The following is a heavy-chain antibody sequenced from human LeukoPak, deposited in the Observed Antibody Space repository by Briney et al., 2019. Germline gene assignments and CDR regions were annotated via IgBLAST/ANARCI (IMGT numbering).Heavy chain of an antibody. D-gene: IGHD2-2*01. V-gene: IGHV3-20*04. J-gene: IGHJ6*03. CDR3: ARALGYCSSTSCRVYYYYMDV. CDR1: GFTFDDYG. Sequence: PGGSLRLSCAASGFTFDDYGMNWVRQAPGKGLEWVSGINWNGGSTGYADSVRGRFTISRDNAQNSLYLQMNSLRAEDTALYYCARALGYCSSTSCRVYYYYMDVWGKGTTVTVSS. CDR2: INWNGGST.